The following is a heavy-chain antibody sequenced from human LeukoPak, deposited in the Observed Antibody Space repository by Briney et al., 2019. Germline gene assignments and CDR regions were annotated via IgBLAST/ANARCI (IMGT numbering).Heavy chain of an antibody. V-gene: IGHV1-2*02. CDR2: INPNSGGT. D-gene: IGHD2-15*01. CDR1: GYTFTSYG. Sequence: ASVKASCKASGYTFTSYGISWVRQAPGQGLEWMGWINPNSGGTNYAQKFQGRVTMTRDTSISTAYMELSRLRSDDTAVYYCARGIYYFDYWGQGTLVTVSS. CDR3: ARGIYYFDY. J-gene: IGHJ4*02.